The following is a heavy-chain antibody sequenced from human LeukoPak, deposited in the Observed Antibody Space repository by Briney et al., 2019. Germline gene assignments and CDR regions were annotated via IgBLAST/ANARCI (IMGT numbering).Heavy chain of an antibody. J-gene: IGHJ4*02. Sequence: GGSLRLSCVASGFTFSGYAMSWVRQAPGKGLKWVSVISGSGGSTYYADSVKGRFTISRDNSKNTLYLQMNSLRAEDTAVYYCAKDPLSIMGALDYWGQGTLVTVSS. CDR1: GFTFSGYA. CDR2: ISGSGGST. CDR3: AKDPLSIMGALDY. D-gene: IGHD1-26*01. V-gene: IGHV3-23*01.